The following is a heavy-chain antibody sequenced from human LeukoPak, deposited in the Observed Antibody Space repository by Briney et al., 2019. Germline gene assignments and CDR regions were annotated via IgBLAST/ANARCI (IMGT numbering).Heavy chain of an antibody. CDR1: GYTFTGYY. J-gene: IGHJ6*02. CDR3: ARAGYSSSWYTTSMDV. Sequence: ASVKVSCKASGYTFTGYYMHWVRQAPGQGPEWMGWINPNSGGTNYAQKFQGRVTMTRDTSISTAYMELSRLRSDDTAVYYCARAGYSSSWYTTSMDVWGQGTTVTVSS. D-gene: IGHD6-13*01. CDR2: INPNSGGT. V-gene: IGHV1-2*02.